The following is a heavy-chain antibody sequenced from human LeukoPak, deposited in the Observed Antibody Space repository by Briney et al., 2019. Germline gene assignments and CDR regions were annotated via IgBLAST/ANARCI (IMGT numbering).Heavy chain of an antibody. CDR2: INPNTGDT. V-gene: IGHV1-2*02. Sequence: GASVKVSCKASGYTFTGYYMHGVRKTPGQGLEWMGWINPNTGDTNYGRKFQGRVTMTRDTSINTAYMELRSLRSDDTAVYYCARSRRVGNGEYPDYWGQGTLVTVSS. CDR1: GYTFTGYY. CDR3: ARSRRVGNGEYPDY. D-gene: IGHD3-10*01. J-gene: IGHJ4*02.